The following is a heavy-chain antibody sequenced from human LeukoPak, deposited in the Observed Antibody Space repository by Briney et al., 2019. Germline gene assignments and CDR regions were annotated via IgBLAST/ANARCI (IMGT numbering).Heavy chain of an antibody. V-gene: IGHV1-69*06. CDR3: ARELHIVVVTAMRYYYYYMDV. CDR1: GGTFSSYA. CDR2: IIPIFGTA. Sequence: ASVRVSCKASGGTFSSYAISWVRQAPGQGLEWMGGIIPIFGTANYAQKFQGRVTITADKSTSTAYMELSSLRSEDTAVYYCARELHIVVVTAMRYYYYYMDVWGKGTTVTISS. J-gene: IGHJ6*03. D-gene: IGHD2-21*02.